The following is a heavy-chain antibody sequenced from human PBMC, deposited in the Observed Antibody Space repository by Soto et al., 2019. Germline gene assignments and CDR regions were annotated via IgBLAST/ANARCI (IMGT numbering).Heavy chain of an antibody. J-gene: IGHJ5*02. Sequence: SETLSLTCTVSGDSIKNYYWNWIRQSPGKGLEGIGYIYYSGSTNYNPSLKSRVTISVDTSKNQISLKLKSVTAADTAVYYCARDKDIWLRRGGFDPWGQGVLVTVSS. D-gene: IGHD3-10*01. CDR1: GDSIKNYY. V-gene: IGHV4-59*01. CDR2: IYYSGST. CDR3: ARDKDIWLRRGGFDP.